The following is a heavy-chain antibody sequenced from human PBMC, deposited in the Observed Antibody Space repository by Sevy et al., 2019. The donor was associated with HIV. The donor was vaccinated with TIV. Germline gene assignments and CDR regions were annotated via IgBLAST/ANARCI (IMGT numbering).Heavy chain of an antibody. J-gene: IGHJ5*02. D-gene: IGHD1-26*01. CDR3: ARRPTDQSGSYWFDP. CDR1: GFSVSGNY. CDR2: IYTGGDT. Sequence: GGSLRLSCAASGFSVSGNYMNWVRQAPGKGLEWVSVIYTGGDTYYADSVRGRFTISRDNTKNTLYLQMNSLRAEDTAVYYCARRPTDQSGSYWFDPWGQGTLVTVSS. V-gene: IGHV3-53*01.